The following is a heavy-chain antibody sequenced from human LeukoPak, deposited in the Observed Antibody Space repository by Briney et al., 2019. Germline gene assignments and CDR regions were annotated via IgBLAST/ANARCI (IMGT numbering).Heavy chain of an antibody. V-gene: IGHV4-34*01. J-gene: IGHJ2*01. CDR3: ARVRKYFDL. CDR2: INHSGST. D-gene: IGHD1-14*01. CDR1: GGSFSGYY. Sequence: SETLSLTCAVYGGSFSGYYWSWIRQPPGKGLEWIWEINHSGSTNYNPSLKSRVTISVDTSKNQFSLKLSSVTAADTAVYYCARVRKYFDLWGRGTLVTVSS.